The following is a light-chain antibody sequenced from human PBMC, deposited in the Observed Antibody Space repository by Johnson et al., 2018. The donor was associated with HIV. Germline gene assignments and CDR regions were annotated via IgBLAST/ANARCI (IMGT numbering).Light chain of an antibody. V-gene: IGLV1-51*02. J-gene: IGLJ1*01. Sequence: QPVLTQPPSVSAAPGQKVTISCSGSSSNIGNNYVSWYQQLPGTATKLLIYENNKRPSGIPDRFSGSKSGTSATLGITGLQTGDEADYYCGTWDSSLSVYVFGTGTKVTVL. CDR1: SSNIGNNY. CDR2: ENN. CDR3: GTWDSSLSVYV.